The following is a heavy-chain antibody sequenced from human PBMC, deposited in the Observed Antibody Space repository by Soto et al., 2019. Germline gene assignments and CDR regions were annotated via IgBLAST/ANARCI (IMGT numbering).Heavy chain of an antibody. CDR1: GFTFSSYA. D-gene: IGHD2-21*02. V-gene: IGHV3-30-3*01. CDR2: ISYDGSNK. Sequence: GGSLRLSCAASGFTFSSYAMHWVRQAPGKGLEWVAVISYDGSNKYYADSVKGRFTISRDNSKNTLYLQMNSLRAEDTAVYYCARDKGGNSMFFYYWGQGTLVTVSS. J-gene: IGHJ4*02. CDR3: ARDKGGNSMFFYY.